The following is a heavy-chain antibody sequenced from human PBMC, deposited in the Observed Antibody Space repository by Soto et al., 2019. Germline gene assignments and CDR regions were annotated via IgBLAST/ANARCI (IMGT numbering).Heavy chain of an antibody. CDR1: GYSFTSYW. J-gene: IGHJ3*02. CDR2: IYPGDSDT. Sequence: RGESLKISCKGSGYSFTSYWIGWVRQMPGKGLEWMGIIYPGDSDTRYSPSFQGQVTISADKSISTAYLQWSSLKASDTAMYYCARHRGVGYYDSSGPNDAFDIWGQGTMVTVSS. D-gene: IGHD3-22*01. CDR3: ARHRGVGYYDSSGPNDAFDI. V-gene: IGHV5-51*01.